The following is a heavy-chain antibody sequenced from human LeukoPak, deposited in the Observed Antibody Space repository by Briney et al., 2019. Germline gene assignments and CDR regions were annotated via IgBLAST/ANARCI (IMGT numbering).Heavy chain of an antibody. Sequence: GGSLRLSCAASGFTFSSYAMHWVRQAPGKGLQWVSVISDRGDITHYADAVKGRFTISRDNSRNTVYLQMDSLTAEDTAIYYCIKGISGYPYHFDYWGQGTLVTVSS. CDR2: ISDRGDIT. CDR3: IKGISGYPYHFDY. J-gene: IGHJ4*02. V-gene: IGHV3-23*01. D-gene: IGHD3-22*01. CDR1: GFTFSSYA.